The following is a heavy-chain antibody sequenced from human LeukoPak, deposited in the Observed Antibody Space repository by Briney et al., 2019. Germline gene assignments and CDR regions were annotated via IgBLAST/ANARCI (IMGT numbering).Heavy chain of an antibody. D-gene: IGHD3-22*01. CDR1: GFTFDDYA. CDR3: AKYMRKEYYYDSSGYLDY. CDR2: ISGDGGST. Sequence: GGSRSLSCAAPGFTFDDYAMDGVRQAPGKGLGGVSLISGDGGSTYYADSVKGRFTISRDNSKNSLYLQMNSLRTEDTALYYCAKYMRKEYYYDSSGYLDYWGQGTLVTVSS. V-gene: IGHV3-43*02. J-gene: IGHJ4*02.